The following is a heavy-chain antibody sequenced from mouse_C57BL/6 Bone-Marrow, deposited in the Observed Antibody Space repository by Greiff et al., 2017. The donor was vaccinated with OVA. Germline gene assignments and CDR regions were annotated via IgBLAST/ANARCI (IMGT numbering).Heavy chain of an antibody. CDR3: ARSHYYYGKGYAMDY. Sequence: QVQLQQPGAELVKPGASVKMSCKASGYTFTSYWITWVKQRPGQGLEWIGDIYPGSGSTNYNEKFKSKATLTVDTSSSTAYMQLSSLTSEDSAVYYCARSHYYYGKGYAMDYWGQGTSVTVSS. V-gene: IGHV1-55*01. D-gene: IGHD1-1*01. J-gene: IGHJ4*01. CDR2: IYPGSGST. CDR1: GYTFTSYW.